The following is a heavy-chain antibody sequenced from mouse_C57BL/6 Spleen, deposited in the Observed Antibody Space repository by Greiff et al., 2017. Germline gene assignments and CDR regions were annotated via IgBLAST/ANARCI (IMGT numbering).Heavy chain of an antibody. Sequence: VQGVESGPELVKPGASVKISCKASGYAFSSSWMNWVKQRPGKGLEWIGRIYPGDGDTNYNGKFKGKATLTADKSSSTAYMQLSSLTSEDSAVYFCAMEDGNFAMDYWGQGTSVTVSS. J-gene: IGHJ4*01. CDR3: AMEDGNFAMDY. CDR2: IYPGDGDT. V-gene: IGHV1-82*01. D-gene: IGHD2-1*01. CDR1: GYAFSSSW.